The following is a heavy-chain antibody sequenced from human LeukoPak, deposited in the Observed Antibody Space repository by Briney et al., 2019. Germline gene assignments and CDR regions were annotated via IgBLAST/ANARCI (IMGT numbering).Heavy chain of an antibody. V-gene: IGHV3-21*01. CDR2: ISSSSSYI. D-gene: IGHD2-15*01. CDR1: GFTFSSYS. J-gene: IGHJ4*02. Sequence: GGSLRLSCAASGFTFSSYSMNWVRQAPGKGLEWVSSISSSSSYIYYADSVKGRSTISRDNAKNSLYLQMNSLRAEDTAVYYCASRPLRYCSGGSCYVVDYWGQGTLVTVSS. CDR3: ASRPLRYCSGGSCYVVDY.